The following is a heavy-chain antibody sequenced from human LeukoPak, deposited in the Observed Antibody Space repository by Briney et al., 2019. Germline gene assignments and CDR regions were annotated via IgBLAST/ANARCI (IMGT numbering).Heavy chain of an antibody. V-gene: IGHV1-69*06. CDR1: GGTFSSYA. D-gene: IGHD5-12*01. Sequence: SVKVSCKASGGTFSSYAISWVRQAPGQGLEWMGGIIPTFGAANYAQKFQGRVTITADKSTSTAYMELSSLRSEDTAVYYCASTAPGGYSGYQPLDYWGQGTLVTVSS. J-gene: IGHJ4*02. CDR2: IIPTFGAA. CDR3: ASTAPGGYSGYQPLDY.